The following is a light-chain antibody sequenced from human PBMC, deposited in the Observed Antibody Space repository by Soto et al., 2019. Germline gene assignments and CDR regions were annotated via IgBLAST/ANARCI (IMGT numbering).Light chain of an antibody. CDR1: HRVSNT. CDR2: RAS. J-gene: IGKJ1*01. Sequence: EIVTTQSPATLSVSPGERATLSRGASHRVSNTLAWYQQRPGQAPRLLIYRASTRAAGVSARISGSGSGTEFTLSISSLQPEESAVYYCQQYYNWPPWTFGQGTKVDNK. CDR3: QQYYNWPPWT. V-gene: IGKV3-15*01.